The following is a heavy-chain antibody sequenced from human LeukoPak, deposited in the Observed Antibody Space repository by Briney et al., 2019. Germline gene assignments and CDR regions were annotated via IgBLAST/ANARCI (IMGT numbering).Heavy chain of an antibody. J-gene: IGHJ4*02. Sequence: PGGSLRLSCAASGFTFSSYEMNWVRQAPGKGLEWVSYISSSGSTIYYADSVKGRFTISRDNAKNSLYLQMSSLTPEDTALYYCAKDVLPILGTTRGLDYWGQGTLVTVSS. CDR1: GFTFSSYE. CDR2: ISSSGSTI. D-gene: IGHD1-26*01. CDR3: AKDVLPILGTTRGLDY. V-gene: IGHV3-48*03.